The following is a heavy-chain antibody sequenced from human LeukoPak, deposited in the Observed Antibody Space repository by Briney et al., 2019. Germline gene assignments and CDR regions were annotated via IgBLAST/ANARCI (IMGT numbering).Heavy chain of an antibody. CDR3: AKGGYCSGGSCYSKCFDY. V-gene: IGHV3-30*02. CDR1: GFTFSSYG. CDR2: IRYDGSNK. J-gene: IGHJ4*02. D-gene: IGHD2-15*01. Sequence: GGSLRLSCAASGFTFSSYGMHWVRQAPGKGLEWVAFIRYDGSNKYYADSVKGRFTISRDNSKNTLYLQMNSLRAEDTAVYYCAKGGYCSGGSCYSKCFDYWGQGTLVTVSS.